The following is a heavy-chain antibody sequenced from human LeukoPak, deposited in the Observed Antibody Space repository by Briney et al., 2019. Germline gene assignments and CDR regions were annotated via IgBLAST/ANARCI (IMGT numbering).Heavy chain of an antibody. V-gene: IGHV4-34*01. Sequence: PSETLSLTCAVYGGSFSGYYWSWIRQPPGKGLEWIGEINHSGSTNYNPSLKSRVTISVDTSKNQFSLKLSSVTAADTAVYYCARGLGNKAMVRGVIPNWFDPWGQGTLVTVSS. J-gene: IGHJ5*02. D-gene: IGHD3-10*01. CDR1: GGSFSGYY. CDR3: ARGLGNKAMVRGVIPNWFDP. CDR2: INHSGST.